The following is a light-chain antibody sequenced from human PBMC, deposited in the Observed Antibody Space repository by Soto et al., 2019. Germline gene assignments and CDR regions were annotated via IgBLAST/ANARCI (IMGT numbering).Light chain of an antibody. J-gene: IGKJ1*01. CDR1: QGIRHD. CDR2: SAS. CDR3: LQNHSFPVT. Sequence: DIQMTQSPSSLSASVGDRVTITCRASQGIRHDLGWFQQKTRKAPKRLIYSASSLQSGVPSRFSGSGSGTEFTITISSLLPEDFASYCCLQNHSFPVTFGQGTKLEIK. V-gene: IGKV1-17*01.